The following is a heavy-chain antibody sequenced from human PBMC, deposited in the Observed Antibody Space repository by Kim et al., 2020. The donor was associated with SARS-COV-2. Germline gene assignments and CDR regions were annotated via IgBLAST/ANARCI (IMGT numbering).Heavy chain of an antibody. Sequence: SETLSLTCAVYGGSFSGYYWSWIRQPPGKGLEWIGEINHSGSTNYNPSLKSRVTISVDTSKNQFSLKLSSVTAADTAVYYCARGGGYSGYLVRSNWFDPWGQGTLVTVSS. D-gene: IGHD5-12*01. CDR3: ARGGGYSGYLVRSNWFDP. V-gene: IGHV4-34*01. J-gene: IGHJ5*02. CDR1: GGSFSGYY. CDR2: INHSGST.